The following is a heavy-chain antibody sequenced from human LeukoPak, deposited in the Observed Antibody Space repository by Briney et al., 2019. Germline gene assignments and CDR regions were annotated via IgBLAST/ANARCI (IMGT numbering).Heavy chain of an antibody. CDR1: GFNFANHA. CDR2: ISGGGDIT. Sequence: GGSLRLSCAASGFNFANHAMSWVRQTAGKGLEWVSAISGGGDITYYADSVKGRFTISRDNSKDTLFLQMHSLRSEDTAVYYCVGGAPNWGFDYWGQGTLVTVSS. J-gene: IGHJ4*02. CDR3: VGGAPNWGFDY. D-gene: IGHD7-27*01. V-gene: IGHV3-23*01.